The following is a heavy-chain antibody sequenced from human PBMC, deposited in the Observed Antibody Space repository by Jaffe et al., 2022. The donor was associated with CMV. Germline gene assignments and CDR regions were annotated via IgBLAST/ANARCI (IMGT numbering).Heavy chain of an antibody. J-gene: IGHJ4*02. CDR3: ARDDSGVDPYDSSGDY. V-gene: IGHV3-53*01. CDR1: GFTVSSNY. D-gene: IGHD3-22*01. CDR2: IYSGGST. Sequence: EVQLVESGGGLIQPGGSLRLSCAASGFTVSSNYMSWVRQAPGKGLEWVSVIYSGGSTYYADSVKGRFTISRDNSKNTLYLQMNSLRAEDTAVYYCARDDSGVDPYDSSGDYWGQGTLVTVSS.